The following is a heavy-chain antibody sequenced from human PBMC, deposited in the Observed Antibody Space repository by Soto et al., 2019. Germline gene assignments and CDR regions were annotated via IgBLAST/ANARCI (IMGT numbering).Heavy chain of an antibody. Sequence: PGESLKSSGNGAGFTFTSYWINWVRQMPGKGLEWMGRVDPKDSYTNYSPSFQGHVTISPDKSVSTAYLKWSSLKASDTAIYYCARHKSGGGSYPFDYWGQGTLVTVSS. J-gene: IGHJ4*02. CDR3: ARHKSGGGSYPFDY. V-gene: IGHV5-10-1*01. CDR2: VDPKDSYT. CDR1: GFTFTSYW. D-gene: IGHD2-21*01.